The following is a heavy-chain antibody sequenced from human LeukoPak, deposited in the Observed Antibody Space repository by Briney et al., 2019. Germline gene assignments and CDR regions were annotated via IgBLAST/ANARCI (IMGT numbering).Heavy chain of an antibody. J-gene: IGHJ4*02. V-gene: IGHV3-23*01. CDR2: INGGGRGT. CDR3: AKGGRGKEVFDS. CDR1: GFTFNTYA. Sequence: PGGSLRLSCAASGFTFNTYAMSWVRQAPGKGLQWLSRINGGGRGTYYADSLQGRFTISRDNSNNTLYLHMYSLRAEDTATYCCAKGGRGKEVFDSWGQGTVVTVSS. D-gene: IGHD1-26*01.